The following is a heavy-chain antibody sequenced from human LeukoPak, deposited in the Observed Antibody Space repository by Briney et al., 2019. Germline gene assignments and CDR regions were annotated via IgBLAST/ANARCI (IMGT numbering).Heavy chain of an antibody. D-gene: IGHD3-22*01. CDR1: GYTFTSYY. J-gene: IGHJ4*02. V-gene: IGHV1-46*01. CDR2: VNPSGGST. Sequence: ASVKVSCKASGYTFTSYYMHWVRQAPGQGLEWMGIVNPSGGSTSYAQKFQGRVTMTRDTSTSTVYMELSSLRSEDTAVYYCARAPYYYDSSGNYYPFDYWGQGTLVTVSS. CDR3: ARAPYYYDSSGNYYPFDY.